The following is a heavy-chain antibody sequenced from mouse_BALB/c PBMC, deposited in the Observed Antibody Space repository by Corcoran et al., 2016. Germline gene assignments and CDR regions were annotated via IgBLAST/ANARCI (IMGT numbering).Heavy chain of an antibody. CDR2: TDPANGNT. CDR1: GFNIKDTY. V-gene: IGHV14-3*02. Sequence: EVQLQQSGAEIVKPGASVKLSCTASGFNIKDTYIHWVKQRPEQGLEWIGRTDPANGNTKYDPKFQGKATITADTSSNTAYLQLSSLTSEDTAVYYCARWDWYFDVWGAGTTVTVSS. J-gene: IGHJ1*01. CDR3: ARWDWYFDV.